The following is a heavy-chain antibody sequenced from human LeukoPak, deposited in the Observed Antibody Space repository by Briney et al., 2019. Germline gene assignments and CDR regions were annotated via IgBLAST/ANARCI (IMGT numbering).Heavy chain of an antibody. D-gene: IGHD3-10*01. Sequence: GGSLRLSCAASGFTFGGYAMHWVRQAPGKGLEWVSLISCDGGSTYYADSVKGRFTISRDNSKNSLYLQMNSLRVEDTAVYYCAKVAKNYYGPEPYHFFDQWGQGTPVTASS. CDR3: AKVAKNYYGPEPYHFFDQ. J-gene: IGHJ4*02. CDR2: ISCDGGST. CDR1: GFTFGGYA. V-gene: IGHV3-43D*04.